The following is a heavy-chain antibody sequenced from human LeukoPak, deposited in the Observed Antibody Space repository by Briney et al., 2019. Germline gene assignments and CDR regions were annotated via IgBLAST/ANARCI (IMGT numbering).Heavy chain of an antibody. CDR2: IIPILGIA. V-gene: IGHV1-69*04. Sequence: SVKVSCKASGGTFSSYAISWVRQAPGQGLEWMGRIIPILGIANYAQKFQGRVTITADKSTSTAYMELSSLRSEDTAVYYCAREFIGGYDPGQQLDYWGQGTLVTVSS. J-gene: IGHJ4*02. CDR1: GGTFSSYA. CDR3: AREFIGGYDPGQQLDY. D-gene: IGHD5-12*01.